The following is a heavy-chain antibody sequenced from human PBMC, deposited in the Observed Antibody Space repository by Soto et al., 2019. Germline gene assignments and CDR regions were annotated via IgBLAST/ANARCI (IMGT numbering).Heavy chain of an antibody. V-gene: IGHV5-10-1*01. J-gene: IGHJ4*02. CDR3: ASGGGLDY. CDR2: IGPSHSYT. CDR1: GSSFTSSG. D-gene: IGHD6-25*01. Sequence: GESQKISYEGCGSSFTSSGISWVRQVPGEGLEWMGRIGPSHSYTNYSPSFQGHVTISADKSIGTAYLQWSSLTGSDTGMYYCASGGGLDYGGQGTLVTGS.